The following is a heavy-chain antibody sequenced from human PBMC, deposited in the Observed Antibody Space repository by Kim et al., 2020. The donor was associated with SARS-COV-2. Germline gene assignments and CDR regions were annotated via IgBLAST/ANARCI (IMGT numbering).Heavy chain of an antibody. Sequence: SQTLSLTCAISGDSVSSNSGAWNWIRQSPSRGLEWLGRTYYRSKWHNHYAVSVKSRISINPDTSKNQFSLQLNSVTPEDTAVYFCATSSTGSPAGIRTFDYWGQRTLVTVSS. J-gene: IGHJ4*02. V-gene: IGHV6-1*01. CDR3: ATSSTGSPAGIRTFDY. D-gene: IGHD2-2*01. CDR2: TYYRSKWHN. CDR1: GDSVSSNSGA.